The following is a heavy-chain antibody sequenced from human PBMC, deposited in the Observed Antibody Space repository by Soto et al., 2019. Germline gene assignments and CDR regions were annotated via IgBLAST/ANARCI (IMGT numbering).Heavy chain of an antibody. Sequence: SVKVSCKASGFTFTSSAMQWVRQARGQRLEWIGWIVVGSGNTNYAQKFQERVTITRDMSTSTAYMELSSLRSEDTAVYYCAASSLHLGELSFYYYYYMDVWGKGTTVTVSS. CDR2: IVVGSGNT. CDR3: AASSLHLGELSFYYYYYMDV. CDR1: GFTFTSSA. V-gene: IGHV1-58*02. D-gene: IGHD3-16*02. J-gene: IGHJ6*03.